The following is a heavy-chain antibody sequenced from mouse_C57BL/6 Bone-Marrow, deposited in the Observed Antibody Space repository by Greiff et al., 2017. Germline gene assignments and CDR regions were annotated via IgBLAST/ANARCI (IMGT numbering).Heavy chain of an antibody. J-gene: IGHJ3*01. CDR2: INPNNGGT. CDR3: ARSGYDGYYVRFAY. Sequence: EVQLQQSGPELVKPGASVKIPCKASGYTFTDYNMDWVKQSHGKSLEWIGDINPNNGGTIYNQKFKGKATLTVDKSSSTAYMELRSLTSEDTAVYYCARSGYDGYYVRFAYWGQGTLVTVSA. CDR1: GYTFTDYN. D-gene: IGHD2-3*01. V-gene: IGHV1-18*01.